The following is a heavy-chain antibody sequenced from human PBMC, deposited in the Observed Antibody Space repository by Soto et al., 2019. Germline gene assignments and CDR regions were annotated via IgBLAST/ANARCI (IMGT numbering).Heavy chain of an antibody. D-gene: IGHD5-18*01. Sequence: GGSLRLSCAASGFTVSSTYMSWVRQAPGKGLEWVSIIFSSGESFYADSVKGRFTISRDNAKNSLYLQMSSLRAEDTAVYYCARESSGYSYGTTGFFDYWGQGTLVTVS. CDR1: GFTVSSTY. CDR3: ARESSGYSYGTTGFFDY. CDR2: IFSSGES. V-gene: IGHV3-53*01. J-gene: IGHJ4*02.